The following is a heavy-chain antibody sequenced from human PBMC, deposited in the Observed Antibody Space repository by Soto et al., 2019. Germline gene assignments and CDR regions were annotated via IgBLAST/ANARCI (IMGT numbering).Heavy chain of an antibody. J-gene: IGHJ6*02. CDR1: GLTFSRYR. V-gene: IGHV3-21*01. CDR3: ASAPGGCSSTSCSCYYYYGMDV. Sequence: EVQMVESGGGLVKPGGSLRLSCAASGLTFSRYRMNWVRQAPGQVLEWVSAISSSSSYIYYADSVKGRFTISRDNAKNSLYLQMNGLRAEDTAVYYCASAPGGCSSTSCSCYYYYGMDVWGQGTTVTVSS. CDR2: ISSSSSYI. D-gene: IGHD2-2*01.